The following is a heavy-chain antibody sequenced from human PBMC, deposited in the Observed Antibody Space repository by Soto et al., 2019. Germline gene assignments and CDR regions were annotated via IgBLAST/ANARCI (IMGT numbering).Heavy chain of an antibody. Sequence: GGSLRLPCSASGFTFSIYAMHWVRQAPGKGLEYVSSISINGGSTHYADSVKGRFTISRDNSKNTQYLQMSSLRADDTALYYCVKGEYYYDSSGYYPFDYWGQGTLVTVSS. CDR2: ISINGGST. V-gene: IGHV3-64D*06. CDR3: VKGEYYYDSSGYYPFDY. CDR1: GFTFSIYA. D-gene: IGHD3-22*01. J-gene: IGHJ4*02.